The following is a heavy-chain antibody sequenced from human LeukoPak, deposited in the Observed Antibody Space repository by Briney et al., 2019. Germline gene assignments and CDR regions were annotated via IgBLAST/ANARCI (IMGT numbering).Heavy chain of an antibody. Sequence: ASVKVSCKVSGYTLTELSMHWVRQAPGQGLEWMGIINPSGGSTSYAQKFQGRVTMTRDMSTSTVYMELSSLRSEDTAVYYCARGAEKQWLVRYAEYFQHWGQGTLVTVSS. D-gene: IGHD6-19*01. J-gene: IGHJ1*01. CDR1: GYTLTELS. CDR3: ARGAEKQWLVRYAEYFQH. V-gene: IGHV1-46*01. CDR2: INPSGGST.